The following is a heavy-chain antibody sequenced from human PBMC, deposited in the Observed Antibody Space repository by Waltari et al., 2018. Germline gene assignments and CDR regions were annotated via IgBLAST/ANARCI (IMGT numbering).Heavy chain of an antibody. CDR1: GGSRTHHY. Sequence: QVHLQAPGPGLVKPSQTLSPNCSVSGGSRTHHYWSWIRQPAGKGPEWIGRIYSSGTTDYNPSLKSRVTMSVDTPKNEFSLNLASVTAADTAVYYCARGPYCGGDCYLDSGGQGTRVTVSS. CDR2: IYSSGTT. V-gene: IGHV4-4*07. CDR3: ARGPYCGGDCYLDS. D-gene: IGHD2-21*01. J-gene: IGHJ4*02.